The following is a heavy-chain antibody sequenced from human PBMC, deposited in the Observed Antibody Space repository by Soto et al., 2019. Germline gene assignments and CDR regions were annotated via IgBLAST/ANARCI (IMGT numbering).Heavy chain of an antibody. D-gene: IGHD2-21*01. CDR1: GFTFSSYA. J-gene: IGHJ3*02. CDR2: ISGSGGST. CDR3: AKDPSYSALLGAFDI. Sequence: EGSLRLSCAASGFTFSSYAMSWVRQAPGKGLEWVSAISGSGGSTYYADSVKGRFAISRDNSKNTLYLQMNSLRAEDTAVYYCAKDPSYSALLGAFDIWGQGTMVTASS. V-gene: IGHV3-23*01.